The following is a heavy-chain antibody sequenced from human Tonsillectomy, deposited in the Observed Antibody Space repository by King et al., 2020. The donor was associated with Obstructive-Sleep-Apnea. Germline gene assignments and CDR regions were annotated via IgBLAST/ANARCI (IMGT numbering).Heavy chain of an antibody. CDR1: GFTLSSYA. CDR3: ARDHCTNGVCYNGHERFDY. Sequence: VQLVESGGGVVQPGRSLRLSCAASGFTLSSYAMHWVRQAPGKGLEWVAVISYDGSNKYYADSVKGRFTISRDNSKNTLYLQMNSLRAEDTAVYYCARDHCTNGVCYNGHERFDYWGQGTLVTVSS. D-gene: IGHD2-8*01. CDR2: ISYDGSNK. V-gene: IGHV3-30*04. J-gene: IGHJ4*02.